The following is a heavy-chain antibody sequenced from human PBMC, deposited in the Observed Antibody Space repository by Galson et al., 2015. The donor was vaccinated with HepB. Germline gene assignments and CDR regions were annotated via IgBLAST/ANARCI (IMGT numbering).Heavy chain of an antibody. J-gene: IGHJ6*03. CDR1: GYTFTSYA. CDR2: INTNTGNP. D-gene: IGHD6-19*01. CDR3: ARGPGYSSGWYLNTGYYYYMDV. Sequence: SVKVSCKASGYTFTSYAMNWVRQAPGQGLEWMGWINTNTGNPTYAQGFTGRFVFSLDTSVSTAYLQISSLKAEDTAVYYCARGPGYSSGWYLNTGYYYYMDVWGKGTTVTVSS. V-gene: IGHV7-4-1*02.